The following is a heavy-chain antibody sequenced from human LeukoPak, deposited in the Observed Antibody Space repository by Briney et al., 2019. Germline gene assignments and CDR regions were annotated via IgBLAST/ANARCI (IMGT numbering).Heavy chain of an antibody. Sequence: SETLSLTCAVYGGSFRGYYWSWIRQPPGKGLEWIGEISHSGSTNYNPSLKSRVTISVDTSKNQFSLKLSSVTAADTAVYYCARRSGPFGVVIKRSSHGPIGYWGQGTLVTVSS. V-gene: IGHV4-34*01. D-gene: IGHD3-3*01. J-gene: IGHJ4*02. CDR3: ARRSGPFGVVIKRSSHGPIGY. CDR2: ISHSGST. CDR1: GGSFRGYY.